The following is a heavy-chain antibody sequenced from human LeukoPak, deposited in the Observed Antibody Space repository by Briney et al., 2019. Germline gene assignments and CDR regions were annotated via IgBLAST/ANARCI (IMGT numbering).Heavy chain of an antibody. V-gene: IGHV4-59*01. D-gene: IGHD4-17*01. CDR1: GSSISSYY. CDR2: IYYSGST. CDR3: ARVIYNGDYVFDY. J-gene: IGHJ4*02. Sequence: SETLSLTCTVSGSSISSYYWSWIRQPPGKGLEWIGYIYYSGSTNCNPSLKSRVTISVGTSKNQFSLKLSSVTAADTAVYYCARVIYNGDYVFDYWGQGTLVTVSS.